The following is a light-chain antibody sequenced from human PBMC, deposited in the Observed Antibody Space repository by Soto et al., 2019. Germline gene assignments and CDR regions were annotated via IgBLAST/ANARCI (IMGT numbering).Light chain of an antibody. CDR2: DVS. Sequence: QSVLTQPRSVSGSPGQSVTISCTGTSSDVGGYNYVSWYQHHPGKAPKVMIYDVSKRPSGVPDRFSGSKSGNTASLTISGLQAEDEADYYCCSFAGSYTFVFGPGTKVTVL. CDR3: CSFAGSYTFV. J-gene: IGLJ1*01. V-gene: IGLV2-11*01. CDR1: SSDVGGYNY.